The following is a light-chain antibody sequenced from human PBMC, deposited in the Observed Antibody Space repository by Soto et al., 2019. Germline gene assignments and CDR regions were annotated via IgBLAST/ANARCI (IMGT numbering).Light chain of an antibody. Sequence: GDRVTLTCQASQDISNYLNWYQQKPGKAPKLLIYDASNLETGVPSRFSGSGSGTDFTFTISSLQPEDIATYYCQQYDNHPSFAFGPGTKVDIK. CDR1: QDISNY. J-gene: IGKJ3*01. CDR3: QQYDNHPSFA. CDR2: DAS. V-gene: IGKV1-33*01.